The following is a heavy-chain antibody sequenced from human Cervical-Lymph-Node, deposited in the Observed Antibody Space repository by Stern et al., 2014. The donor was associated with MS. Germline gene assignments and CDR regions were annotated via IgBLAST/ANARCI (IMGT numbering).Heavy chain of an antibody. CDR3: ARFSSGYSGTYVYGMDV. CDR1: GGSFSGYY. CDR2: SSEGGST. Sequence: QVQLQQWGAGLLKPAETLSLTCAVYGGSFSGYYWGWIRPLPGEGGGWSWGSSEGGSTNNNPSLKSRVTISVDTSKKQFSLKLSSVTAADTAVYYCARFSSGYSGTYVYGMDVWGQGTTVTVSS. J-gene: IGHJ6*02. D-gene: IGHD5-12*01. V-gene: IGHV4-34*01.